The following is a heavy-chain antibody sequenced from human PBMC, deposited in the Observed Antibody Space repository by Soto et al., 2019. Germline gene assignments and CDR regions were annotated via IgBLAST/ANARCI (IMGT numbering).Heavy chain of an antibody. V-gene: IGHV4-31*03. CDR3: ARAVEDYYYGMDV. Sequence: PSETLSLTCTFPGGSISSGGYYWGWIRQHPGKGLEWIGYIYYSGSTYYNPSLKSRVTISVDTSKNQFSLKLSSVTAADTAVYYCARAVEDYYYGMDVWGQGTTVTVSS. D-gene: IGHD6-19*01. CDR2: IYYSGST. J-gene: IGHJ6*02. CDR1: GGSISSGGYY.